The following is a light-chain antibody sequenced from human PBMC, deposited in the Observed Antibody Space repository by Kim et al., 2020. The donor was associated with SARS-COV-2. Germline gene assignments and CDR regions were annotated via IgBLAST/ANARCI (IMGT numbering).Light chain of an antibody. V-gene: IGLV3-19*01. CDR2: GKN. Sequence: SSELTQDPAVSMALGQTVRITCQGDSLRIYYANWYQQKPRQAPVLVIYGKNNRPSGIPDRFSGSSSGNTASFTITGAQAEDEADYYCNSRDSSGDHMLFGGGTQLTVL. J-gene: IGLJ2*01. CDR3: NSRDSSGDHML. CDR1: SLRIYY.